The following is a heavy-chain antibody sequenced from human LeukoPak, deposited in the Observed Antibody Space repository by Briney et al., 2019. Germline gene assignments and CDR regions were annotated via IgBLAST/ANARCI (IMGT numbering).Heavy chain of an antibody. D-gene: IGHD3-3*02. CDR3: ARWRLAGLTRAFDY. V-gene: IGHV3-74*01. CDR2: INTDGSST. Sequence: GGSLRLSCAASGFTFSSYWMHWVRQAPGKGLVWVSRINTDGSSTSYADSVKGRFAISRDNAKNTLYLQMNSLRAEDTAVYYCARWRLAGLTRAFDYWGQGTLVTVSS. CDR1: GFTFSSYW. J-gene: IGHJ4*02.